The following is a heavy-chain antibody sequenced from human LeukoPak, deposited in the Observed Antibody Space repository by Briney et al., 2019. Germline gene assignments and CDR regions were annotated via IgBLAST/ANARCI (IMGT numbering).Heavy chain of an antibody. CDR3: ARSPGGIAARGNWFDP. J-gene: IGHJ5*02. Sequence: SVKVSCKASGGTFSSYAISWVRQAPGQGLEWMGRIIPILGIANYAQKFQGRVTITADKSTSTAYMELSSLRSEDTAVYYCARSPGGIAARGNWFDPWGQGTLVTVSS. V-gene: IGHV1-69*04. CDR2: IIPILGIA. D-gene: IGHD6-25*01. CDR1: GGTFSSYA.